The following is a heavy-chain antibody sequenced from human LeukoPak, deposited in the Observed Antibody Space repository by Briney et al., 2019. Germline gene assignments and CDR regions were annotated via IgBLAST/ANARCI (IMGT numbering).Heavy chain of an antibody. CDR2: FDPEDGET. Sequence: ASAKVSCKVSGYTLTELSMHWVRQAPGKGLEWMGGFDPEDGETIYAQKFQGKVTMTEDTSTDTAYMELSNLRSEDTAVYYCATSGKWELLGGGWFDPWGQGTLVTVSS. D-gene: IGHD1-26*01. J-gene: IGHJ5*02. CDR1: GYTLTELS. V-gene: IGHV1-24*01. CDR3: ATSGKWELLGGGWFDP.